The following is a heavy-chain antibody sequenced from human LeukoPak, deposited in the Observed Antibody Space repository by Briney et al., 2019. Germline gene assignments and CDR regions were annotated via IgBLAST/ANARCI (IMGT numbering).Heavy chain of an antibody. V-gene: IGHV1-2*02. CDR1: GYTFTGYY. CDR3: ARPRRDGYNYVF. D-gene: IGHD5-24*01. Sequence: ASVKVSCKASGYTFTGYYMHWVRQAPGQGVEWMGWINPNSGGTNYAPKFQRRVTMTRDTSISTAYMELSRLRSDDTAVYYCARPRRDGYNYVFWGQGTLVTVSS. J-gene: IGHJ4*02. CDR2: INPNSGGT.